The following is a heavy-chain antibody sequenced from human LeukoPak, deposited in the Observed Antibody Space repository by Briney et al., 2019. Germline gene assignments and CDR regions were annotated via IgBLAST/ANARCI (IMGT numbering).Heavy chain of an antibody. Sequence: HPGGSLRLSRAASGFTFSSYEMNWVHQAPGKGLEWVSYISSSGSTIYYADSVKGRFTISRDNAKNSLYLQMNSLRAEDTAVYYCASGSGYCSSTSCVPPFDYWGQGTLVTVSS. V-gene: IGHV3-48*03. CDR1: GFTFSSYE. CDR3: ASGSGYCSSTSCVPPFDY. J-gene: IGHJ4*02. D-gene: IGHD2-2*01. CDR2: ISSSGSTI.